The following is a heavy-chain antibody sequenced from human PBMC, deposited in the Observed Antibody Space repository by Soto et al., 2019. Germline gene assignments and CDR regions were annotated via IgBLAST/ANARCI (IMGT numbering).Heavy chain of an antibody. J-gene: IGHJ6*02. CDR2: ISGSGGST. CDR1: GFTFSSYA. D-gene: IGHD1-1*01. V-gene: IGHV3-23*01. Sequence: GGSLRLSCAASGFTFSSYAMSWVRQAPGKGLEWVSAISGSGGSTYYANSVKGRFTISRDNSKNTPYLQMNSLRAEDTAVYYCAKDRGNGYYYYGMDVWGQGTTVTVSS. CDR3: AKDRGNGYYYYGMDV.